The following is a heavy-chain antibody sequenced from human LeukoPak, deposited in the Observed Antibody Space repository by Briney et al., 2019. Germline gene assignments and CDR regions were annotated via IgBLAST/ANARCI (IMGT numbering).Heavy chain of an antibody. D-gene: IGHD6-13*01. CDR1: GGSISSSSYY. CDR3: ASRSSWDYFDY. CDR2: IYYSGST. Sequence: SETLSLTCTVSGGSISSSSYYWGWLRQPPGKGLEWIGSIYYSGSTYYNPSLKSRVTISVDTSKNQFSLKLSSVTAADTAVYYCASRSSWDYFDYWGQGTLVTVSS. J-gene: IGHJ4*02. V-gene: IGHV4-39*01.